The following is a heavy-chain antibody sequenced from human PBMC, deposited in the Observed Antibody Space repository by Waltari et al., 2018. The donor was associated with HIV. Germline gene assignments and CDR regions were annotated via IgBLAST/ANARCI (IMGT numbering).Heavy chain of an antibody. V-gene: IGHV3-23*01. J-gene: IGHJ4*02. Sequence: EVQLLESGGGLVQPGGSLRLSCAASGFTFSSYAMSWFRQAPGKGLEWVSAISGSGGSTDYADSVKGRFTISRDNSKNTLYLQMNSLRAEDTAVYYCAKDLDSSGYYLWDYWGQGTLVTVSS. CDR2: ISGSGGST. CDR1: GFTFSSYA. CDR3: AKDLDSSGYYLWDY. D-gene: IGHD3-22*01.